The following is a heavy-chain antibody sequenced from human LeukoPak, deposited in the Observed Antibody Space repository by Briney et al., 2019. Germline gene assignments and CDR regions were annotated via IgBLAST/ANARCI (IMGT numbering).Heavy chain of an antibody. CDR1: GGSFSGYY. CDR2: INHSGST. D-gene: IGHD3-10*01. Sequence: PSETLSLTCAVYGGSFSGYYWSWIRQPPGKGLEWIGEINHSGSTNYNPSLKSRVTISVDTSKNQFSLKLSSVTAADTAVYYCAITVGSNYFDYWGQGTLVTVSS. J-gene: IGHJ4*02. CDR3: AITVGSNYFDY. V-gene: IGHV4-34*01.